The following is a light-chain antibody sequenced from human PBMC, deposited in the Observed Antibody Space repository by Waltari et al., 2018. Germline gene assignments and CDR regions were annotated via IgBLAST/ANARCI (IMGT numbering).Light chain of an antibody. J-gene: IGLJ2*01. CDR3: CSYAGSYTVV. CDR1: SSDVGGYNY. V-gene: IGLV2-11*01. CDR2: DVS. Sequence: QSALTQPRSVSGSPGQSVTISCTGTSSDVGGYNYVSWYQQHPGNVPQLMIYDVSKRPSGVPDRFSGSKSGNTASLTISGLQAEDEADYYCCSYAGSYTVVFGGGTKLTVL.